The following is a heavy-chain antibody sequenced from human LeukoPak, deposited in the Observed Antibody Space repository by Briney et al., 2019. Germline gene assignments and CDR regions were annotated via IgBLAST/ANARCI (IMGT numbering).Heavy chain of an antibody. CDR2: IIPIFGAA. V-gene: IGHV1-69*05. D-gene: IGHD3-22*01. Sequence: GASVKVSCKASGGTFSSYAISWVRQAPGQGLEWMGGIIPIFGAANYAQKFQGRVTITTDECTSTAYMELSSLRSEDTAVYYCARALTDYYDSSGYSSFGYWGQGTLVTVSS. J-gene: IGHJ4*02. CDR1: GGTFSSYA. CDR3: ARALTDYYDSSGYSSFGY.